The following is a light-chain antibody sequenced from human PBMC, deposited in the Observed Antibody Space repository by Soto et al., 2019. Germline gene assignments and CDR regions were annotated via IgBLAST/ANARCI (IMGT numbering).Light chain of an antibody. V-gene: IGLV1-51*01. CDR1: SSNIGNNY. CDR3: GTWDSSLSAEVV. CDR2: DNN. J-gene: IGLJ2*01. Sequence: QSVSTQSPSVSAAPGQKVTISCSGSSSNIGNNYVSWYQQLPGTAPKLLIYDNNKRPSGIPDRFSGSKSGTSATLGITGLQTGDEADYYCGTWDSSLSAEVVFGGGTKLTVL.